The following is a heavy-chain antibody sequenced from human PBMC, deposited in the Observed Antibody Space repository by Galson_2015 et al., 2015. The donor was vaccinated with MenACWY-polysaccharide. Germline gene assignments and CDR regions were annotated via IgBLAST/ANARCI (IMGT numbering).Heavy chain of an antibody. CDR3: ARGHYGMDV. J-gene: IGHJ6*02. V-gene: IGHV3-7*01. CDR2: IRKDGSEK. Sequence: SLRLSCAASGFTFSNYWMTWVRQAPGKGLEWVANIRKDGSEKYYVDSVKGRFTISRDNALYLQMNSLRAEDTAVYFCARGHYGMDVWGQGTTDTVSS. CDR1: GFTFSNYW.